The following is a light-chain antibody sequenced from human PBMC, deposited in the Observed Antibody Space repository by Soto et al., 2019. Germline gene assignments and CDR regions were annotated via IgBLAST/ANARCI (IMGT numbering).Light chain of an antibody. V-gene: IGKV3-15*01. J-gene: IGKJ5*01. CDR1: PSVSNF. Sequence: PGERDTLSCRASPSVSNFVAWDQQKPGQSPRLLIYDVSTRATGVPARFSGTGSETDFTLTISGLQSEDSAVYFCQQYNNWPFSFGQGTRLE. CDR2: DVS. CDR3: QQYNNWPFS.